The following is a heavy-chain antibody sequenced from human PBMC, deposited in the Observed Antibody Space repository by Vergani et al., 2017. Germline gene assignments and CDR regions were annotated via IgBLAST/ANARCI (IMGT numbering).Heavy chain of an antibody. J-gene: IGHJ2*01. CDR3: AREIVVVPAAIHDWYFDL. CDR2: INPNSGGT. CDR1: GYTFTGYY. D-gene: IGHD2-2*01. V-gene: IGHV1-2*04. Sequence: QVQLVQSGAEVKKPGASVKVSCKASGYTFTGYYMHWVRQAPGQGLEWMGWINPNSGGTNYTQKFQGWVTMTRDTSISTADMELSSLRSDDTAVYYCAREIVVVPAAIHDWYFDLWGRGTLVTVSS.